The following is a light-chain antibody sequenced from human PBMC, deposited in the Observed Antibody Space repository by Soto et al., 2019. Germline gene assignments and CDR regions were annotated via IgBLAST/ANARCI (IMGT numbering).Light chain of an antibody. V-gene: IGKV3-15*01. CDR1: QSVSSN. J-gene: IGKJ2*01. CDR2: GAS. Sequence: EIVMTQSPATLSVSPGERATLSCRASQSVSSNLAWYQQKPGQAPRLLLYGASTRATGIPGRFSGSGSGTEFTLTISSLQSEDFAVYYCQQHNYWPSFGQGTKPEIK. CDR3: QQHNYWPS.